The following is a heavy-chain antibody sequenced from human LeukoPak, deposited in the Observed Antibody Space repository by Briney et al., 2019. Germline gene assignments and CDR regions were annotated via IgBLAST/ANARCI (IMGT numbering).Heavy chain of an antibody. J-gene: IGHJ4*02. CDR1: GYTFSNYG. CDR3: ARVGYSSGWFREKRNDYFDY. D-gene: IGHD6-19*01. V-gene: IGHV1-18*01. CDR2: ISAYNGDT. Sequence: GSSVKVSCKASGYTFSNYGISWVRQAPGQGLEWMGWISAYNGDTNYAQKLQGRVTMTTDTSTSTAYMELRSLGSDDTAVYYCARVGYSSGWFREKRNDYFDYWGQGTLVTVSS.